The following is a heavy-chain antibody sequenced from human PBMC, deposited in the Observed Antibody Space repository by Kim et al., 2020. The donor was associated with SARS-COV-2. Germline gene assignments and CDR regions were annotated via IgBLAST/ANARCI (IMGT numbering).Heavy chain of an antibody. Sequence: GGSLRLSCAASGFRNDAMTWVRQAPGKGLQWVSTISGSGDTTYYADSVKGRFTISRDNSKNTMYLQMNSLRTEDTAVYYCARRDSPIIRDVWFDPWGQGTLITVSS. V-gene: IGHV3-23*01. CDR3: ARRDSPIIRDVWFDP. J-gene: IGHJ5*02. CDR2: ISGSGDTT. D-gene: IGHD3-10*01. CDR1: GFRNDA.